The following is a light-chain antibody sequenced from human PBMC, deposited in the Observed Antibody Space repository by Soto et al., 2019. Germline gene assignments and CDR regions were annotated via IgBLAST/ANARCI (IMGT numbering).Light chain of an antibody. CDR1: QSVRSSY. CDR2: GAS. J-gene: IGKJ2*01. V-gene: IGKV3-20*01. Sequence: EIVLTQSPGTLSLSPGERATLSCRASQSVRSSYLAWYQQKPGQAPRLLIYGASSRATGIPDRFSGSGSGTDFTLTISRLEPEDFAVYYCQQYCSSPRTFGQGTKLEIK. CDR3: QQYCSSPRT.